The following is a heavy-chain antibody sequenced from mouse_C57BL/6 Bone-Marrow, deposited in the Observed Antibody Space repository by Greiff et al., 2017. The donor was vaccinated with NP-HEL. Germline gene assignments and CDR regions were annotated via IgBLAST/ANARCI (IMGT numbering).Heavy chain of an antibody. J-gene: IGHJ4*01. CDR2: IRSKSNNYAT. CDR3: VYYDYFYAMDY. CDR1: GFSFNTYA. Sequence: EVKLVESGGGLVQPKGSLKLSCAVSGFSFNTYAMNWVRQAPGKGLEWVARIRSKSNNYATYYADSVKDRFTISRDDSESMLYLQINNLKTEDTAMYYCVYYDYFYAMDYWGQGTSVTVSS. V-gene: IGHV10-1*01. D-gene: IGHD2-4*01.